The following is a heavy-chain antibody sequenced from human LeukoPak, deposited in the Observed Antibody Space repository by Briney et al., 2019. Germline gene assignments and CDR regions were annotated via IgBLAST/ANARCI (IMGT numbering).Heavy chain of an antibody. CDR1: GFTLCSSA. CDR2: FSRSGPDT. V-gene: IGHV3-23*01. J-gene: IGHJ4*02. D-gene: IGHD6-13*01. CDR3: AKGSLGSWYYFDY. Sequence: GGSLRLSSAASGFTLCSSAMSWVRQAPGKGPEWVSTFSRSGPDTYYADSVKGRFTIFRDNSKNTLYLQMNSLRAEDTAVYYCAKGSLGSWYYFDYWGQGTLVTVSS.